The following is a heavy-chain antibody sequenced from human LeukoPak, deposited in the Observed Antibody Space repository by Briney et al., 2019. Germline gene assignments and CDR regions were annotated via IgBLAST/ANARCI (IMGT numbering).Heavy chain of an antibody. CDR2: IYPDDSDT. V-gene: IGHV5-51*01. Sequence: GESLKISCKGSGYSFTSYWIGWVRQMPGKGLEWMGIIYPDDSDTVYSPSFQGQVTISADKSISTAYPQWSSLKAADTAVYYCARRFSSNWYYFDYWGQGTLVTVSS. D-gene: IGHD6-13*01. CDR3: ARRFSSNWYYFDY. CDR1: GYSFTSYW. J-gene: IGHJ4*02.